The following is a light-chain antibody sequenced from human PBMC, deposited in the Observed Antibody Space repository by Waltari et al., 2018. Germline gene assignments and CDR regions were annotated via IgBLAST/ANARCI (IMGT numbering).Light chain of an antibody. CDR3: ATWDLSVHTEM. CDR1: NSNIGKKY. J-gene: IGLJ3*02. CDR2: ENY. V-gene: IGLV1-51*02. Sequence: QFLLTQPPSVSAAPGQKVTISCSGNNSNIGKKYVSWYQQFPGTVPKLIIYENYNRPSGSPDRFSGANAGTSATLGITGLQPGDEAEDYCATWDLSVHTEMFGGGTKLTVL.